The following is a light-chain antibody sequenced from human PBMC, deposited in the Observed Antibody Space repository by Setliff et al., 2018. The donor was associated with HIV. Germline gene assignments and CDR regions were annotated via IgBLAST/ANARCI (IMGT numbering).Light chain of an antibody. CDR1: NSDIGSYNF. CDR3: SSYTNITTRV. Sequence: QSALTQPASVSGSPGQSITISCTGSNSDIGSYNFVSWYQHHPGKAPKLMIYEVSNRPSGVSSRFPASKSGNTASLTISGLQTEDEADYYCSSYTNITTRVFGTGTKVTVL. V-gene: IGLV2-14*01. CDR2: EVS. J-gene: IGLJ1*01.